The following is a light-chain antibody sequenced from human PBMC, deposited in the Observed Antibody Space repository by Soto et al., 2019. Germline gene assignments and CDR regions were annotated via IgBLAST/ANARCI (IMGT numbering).Light chain of an antibody. CDR2: GAS. CDR1: QSVTSQ. Sequence: EIVMTQSPATLSVSPGERATLSCRASQSVTSQLAWYQQKPGQAPRLLIYGASTRATGIPARFSGSGSGTEFTLTISSLESEDFAVYYCQQYYNWPPWTFGQGTNVEIK. V-gene: IGKV3-15*01. J-gene: IGKJ1*01. CDR3: QQYYNWPPWT.